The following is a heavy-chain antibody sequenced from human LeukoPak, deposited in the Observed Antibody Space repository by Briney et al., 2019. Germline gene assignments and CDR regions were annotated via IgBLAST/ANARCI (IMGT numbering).Heavy chain of an antibody. CDR1: GGSVSSSRFH. CDR3: ATPSGNAFDI. CDR2: IYYSGST. J-gene: IGHJ3*02. Sequence: SETLSLTCTLSGGSVSSSRFHWGWIRQPPGKGLEWIGNIYYSGSTSYKPSLKSRVTTSLDTPKNQSSLTLRSLTAADTAVYYCATPSGNAFDIWGQGIMVTVSS. D-gene: IGHD3-10*01. V-gene: IGHV4-39*07.